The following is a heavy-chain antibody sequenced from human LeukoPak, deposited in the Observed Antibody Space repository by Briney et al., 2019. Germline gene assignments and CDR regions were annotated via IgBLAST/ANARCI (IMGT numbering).Heavy chain of an antibody. CDR2: IYYSGST. CDR3: ARDPTTYYDFWSGPTWDNWFDP. CDR1: GGSISSSSYY. J-gene: IGHJ5*02. Sequence: SETLSLTCTVSGGSISSSSYYWGWIRQPPGKGLEWIGSIYYSGSTYYNPSLKSRVTISVDTSKNQFSLKLSSVTAAGTAVYYCARDPTTYYDFWSGPTWDNWFDPWGQGTLVTVSS. V-gene: IGHV4-39*07. D-gene: IGHD3-3*01.